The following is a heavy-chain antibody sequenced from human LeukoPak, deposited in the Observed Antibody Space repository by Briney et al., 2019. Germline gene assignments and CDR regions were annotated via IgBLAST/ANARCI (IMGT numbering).Heavy chain of an antibody. J-gene: IGHJ4*02. CDR3: ARHSAIAAAGSAPIVL. CDR2: IYPGDSDT. V-gene: IGHV5-51*01. CDR1: GYSFTSYW. Sequence: GESLKISCKGSGYSFTSYWIGWVRQMPGKGLEWMGIIYPGDSDTRYSPSFQGQVTISADKSISTAYLQWSSLKASDTAMYYCARHSAIAAAGSAPIVLWGQGTLVTVSS. D-gene: IGHD6-13*01.